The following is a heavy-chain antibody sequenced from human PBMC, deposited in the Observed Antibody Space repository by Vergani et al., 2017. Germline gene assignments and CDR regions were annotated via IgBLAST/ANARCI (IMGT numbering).Heavy chain of an antibody. CDR1: GGSINSGGYF. CDR2: ISYTGST. CDR3: ARAPVAGNCFDP. D-gene: IGHD6-19*01. Sequence: QVQLQESGPGLVKPSQTLSLTCIVSGGSINSGGYFWSWIRHHPGKGLEWVGYISYTGSTTYNPSLKSRVIVSVDTTKNQFSLKLTSVTAADTAIYYCARAPVAGNCFDPWGQGALVTVSS. J-gene: IGHJ5*02. V-gene: IGHV4-31*02.